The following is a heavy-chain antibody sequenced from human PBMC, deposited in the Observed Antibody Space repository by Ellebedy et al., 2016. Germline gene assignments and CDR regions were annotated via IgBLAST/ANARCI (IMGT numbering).Heavy chain of an antibody. V-gene: IGHV4-59*08. CDR2: IYYSGST. CDR1: GGSISSYY. D-gene: IGHD1-26*01. Sequence: SETLSLTCTVSGGSISSYYWSWIRQPPGKGLEWIGSIYYSGSTYYNPSLKSRVTISVDTSKNQFSLKLSSVTAADTAVYYCARHKVSGSYLAPFDYWGQGTLVTVSS. CDR3: ARHKVSGSYLAPFDY. J-gene: IGHJ4*02.